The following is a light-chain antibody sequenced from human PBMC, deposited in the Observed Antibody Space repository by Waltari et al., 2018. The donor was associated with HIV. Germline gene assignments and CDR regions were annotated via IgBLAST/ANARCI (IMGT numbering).Light chain of an antibody. J-gene: IGKJ4*01. CDR2: GAS. Sequence: DIQMTQLPSSLSASVGDRVTISCRATQDIGYSLSWYQQRPGKVPKPLVHGASNRQRGVPSRISGSGSGTEFSLTISSLQPEDFATYFCHQYFSDPFTFGGGTKVEI. V-gene: IGKV1-NL1*01. CDR3: HQYFSDPFT. CDR1: QDIGYS.